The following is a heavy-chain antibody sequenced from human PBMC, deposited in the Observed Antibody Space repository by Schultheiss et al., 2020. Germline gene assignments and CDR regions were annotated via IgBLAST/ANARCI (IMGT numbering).Heavy chain of an antibody. V-gene: IGHV3-30-3*01. CDR2: ISYDGSNK. D-gene: IGHD1-1*01. Sequence: GGSLRLSCAASGFTFSSYAMHWVRQAPGKGLEWVAVISYDGSNKYYADSVKGRFTISRDNSKNTLYLQMNSLRAEDTAVYYCARDLTGEGTDFDYWGQGTLVTGYS. J-gene: IGHJ4*02. CDR1: GFTFSSYA. CDR3: ARDLTGEGTDFDY.